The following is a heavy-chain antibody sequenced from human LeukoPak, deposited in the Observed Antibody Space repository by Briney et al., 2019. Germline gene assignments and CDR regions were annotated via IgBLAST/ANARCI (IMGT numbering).Heavy chain of an antibody. CDR3: ARDYETGIAAAGEYYGMGV. J-gene: IGHJ6*02. CDR1: GDSVSSNSAA. V-gene: IGHV6-1*01. CDR2: TYYRSKWYN. Sequence: SQTLSLTCAISGDSVSSNSAAWNWIRQSPSRGLEWLGRTYYRSKWYNDYAVSVKSRITINPDTSKNQFSLQLNSVTPEDTAVYYCARDYETGIAAAGEYYGMGVWGQGTTVTVSS. D-gene: IGHD6-13*01.